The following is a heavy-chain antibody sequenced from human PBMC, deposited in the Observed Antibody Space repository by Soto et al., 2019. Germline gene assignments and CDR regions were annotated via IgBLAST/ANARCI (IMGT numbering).Heavy chain of an antibody. J-gene: IGHJ4*02. CDR3: ARYVVMGLDFWSGNFDF. V-gene: IGHV4-59*12. Sequence: PSETLSLTCTVSGGSISSYYWSWIRQPPGKGLEWIGYIYYSGSTNYNPSLKSRVTISVDTSKNQFSLKLSSVTAADTAVYYCARYVVMGLDFWSGNFDFWGQGALVTRLL. CDR1: GGSISSYY. CDR2: IYYSGST. D-gene: IGHD3-3*01.